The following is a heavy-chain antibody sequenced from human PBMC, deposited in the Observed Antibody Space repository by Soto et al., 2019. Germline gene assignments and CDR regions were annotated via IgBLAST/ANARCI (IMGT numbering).Heavy chain of an antibody. J-gene: IGHJ6*02. V-gene: IGHV1-69*13. D-gene: IGHD5-18*01. CDR3: AGYSGYSYGYMPQYYYYGMDV. CDR2: IITIFGTA. Sequence: VASVKVSCKASGGTISSYAISWVRQAPGQGLEWMGGIITIFGTANYAQKFQGRVTITADESTSTAYIELSSLRSEDTAVYYCAGYSGYSYGYMPQYYYYGMDVWGQGTTVTVSS. CDR1: GGTISSYA.